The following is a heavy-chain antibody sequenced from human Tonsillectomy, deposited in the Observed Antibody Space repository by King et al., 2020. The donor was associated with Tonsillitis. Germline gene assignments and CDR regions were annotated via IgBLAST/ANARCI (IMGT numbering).Heavy chain of an antibody. D-gene: IGHD1-1*01. Sequence: QLVQSGAEVKKPGASVKVSCKASGYTFTRHYTHWVRQAPGQGFEWVGIINSSVGSTTYAQRFHGRVTMTTDTSTSTVYMELSSLRLEDTAVYYCAREAPRNDHNGRWLDPWGQGTLVTVSS. CDR2: INSSVGST. J-gene: IGHJ5*02. CDR3: AREAPRNDHNGRWLDP. V-gene: IGHV1-46*01. CDR1: GYTFTRHY.